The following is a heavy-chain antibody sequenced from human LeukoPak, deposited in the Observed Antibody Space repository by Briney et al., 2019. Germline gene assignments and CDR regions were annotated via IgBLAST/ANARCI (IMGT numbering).Heavy chain of an antibody. V-gene: IGHV1-18*01. CDR3: ARERGITMVREPLGY. CDR2: LSGYNGNT. Sequence: ASVKVSCKASGFTFNTYGVTWERQAPGQGLEWMGWLSGYNGNTEYRQRFQGRVTMKTDTCTSEAYMELTRLRSDDTAVYYCARERGITMVREPLGYWGQGTLVTVSS. J-gene: IGHJ4*02. CDR1: GFTFNTYG. D-gene: IGHD3-10*01.